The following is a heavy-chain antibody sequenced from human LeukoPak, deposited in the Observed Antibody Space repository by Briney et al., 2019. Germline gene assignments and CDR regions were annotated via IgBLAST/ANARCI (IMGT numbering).Heavy chain of an antibody. CDR3: AKADVSEKAWIQLWLPSISVDY. J-gene: IGHJ4*02. D-gene: IGHD5-18*01. V-gene: IGHV3-23*01. CDR1: GFTFSSYG. Sequence: QPGGTLRLSCAAPGFTFSSYGMSWVRQAPGKGLEWVSAISGSGGSTYYADSVKGRFTISRDSSKNTLYLQMNSLRAEDTAVYYCAKADVSEKAWIQLWLPSISVDYWGQGTLVTVSS. CDR2: ISGSGGST.